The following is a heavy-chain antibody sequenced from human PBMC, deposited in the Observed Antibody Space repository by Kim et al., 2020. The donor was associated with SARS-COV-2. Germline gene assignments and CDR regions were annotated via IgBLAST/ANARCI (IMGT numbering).Heavy chain of an antibody. CDR3: TRDILLWFGEASDAFDI. Sequence: VKGRFTISRDDSKSIAYLQMNSLKTEDTAVYYCTRDILLWFGEASDAFDIWGQGTMVTVSS. D-gene: IGHD3-10*01. J-gene: IGHJ3*02. V-gene: IGHV3-49*02.